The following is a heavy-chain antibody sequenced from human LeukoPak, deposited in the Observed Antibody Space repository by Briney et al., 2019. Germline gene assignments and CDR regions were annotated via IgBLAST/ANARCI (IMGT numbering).Heavy chain of an antibody. Sequence: KPSETLSLTCTVSGDSISGYYWSWIRQPAGKGLEWIGRISTSGSTNYNPSLKSRVTMSVDTSKNHISLKMTSVTASDTATYYCARWGYFDSSAYFVVDYWGQGVLVTVSS. D-gene: IGHD3-22*01. CDR2: ISTSGST. CDR3: ARWGYFDSSAYFVVDY. J-gene: IGHJ4*02. CDR1: GDSISGYY. V-gene: IGHV4-4*07.